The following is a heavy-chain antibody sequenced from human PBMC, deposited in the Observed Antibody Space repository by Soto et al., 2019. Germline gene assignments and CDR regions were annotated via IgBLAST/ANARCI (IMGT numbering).Heavy chain of an antibody. CDR1: GYTFTSYG. CDR3: ARYCSSTSCYVPIRAFDI. V-gene: IGHV1-18*01. D-gene: IGHD2-2*01. J-gene: IGHJ3*02. CDR2: ISAYNGNT. Sequence: ASVKVSCKASGYTFTSYGISWVRQARGQGLEWMGWISAYNGNTNYAQKLQGRVTMTTDTSTSTAYMELRSLRSDDTAVYYCARYCSSTSCYVPIRAFDIWGQGTMVTVSS.